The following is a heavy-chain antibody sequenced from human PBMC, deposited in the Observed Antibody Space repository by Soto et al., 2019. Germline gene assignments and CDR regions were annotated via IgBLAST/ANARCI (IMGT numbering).Heavy chain of an antibody. CDR3: AGASSRVSSVVAAY. V-gene: IGHV1-3*01. Sequence: GASVKVSCEASGYTFSSYAMHWVRQAPGQRLEWMGWINAGYGNTKSSQKFQDRVTISRDTSASTAYMELTSLRSDDTAVYYCAGASSRVSSVVAAYWGQGTLVTVSS. D-gene: IGHD2-15*01. CDR2: INAGYGNT. J-gene: IGHJ4*02. CDR1: GYTFSSYA.